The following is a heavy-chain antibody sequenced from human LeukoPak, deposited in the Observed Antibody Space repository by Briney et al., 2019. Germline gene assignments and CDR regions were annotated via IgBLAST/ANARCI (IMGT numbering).Heavy chain of an antibody. CDR1: GGSFSGYY. J-gene: IGHJ4*02. CDR3: AREGYSYDSSGYSNY. V-gene: IGHV4-34*01. CDR2: INHSGST. D-gene: IGHD3-22*01. Sequence: SETLSLTCAVYGGSFSGYYWSWIRQPPGKGLEWIGEINHSGSTNYNPSLKSRVTISVDTSKNQFSLKLSSVTAADTAVYYCAREGYSYDSSGYSNYWGQGTPVTVSS.